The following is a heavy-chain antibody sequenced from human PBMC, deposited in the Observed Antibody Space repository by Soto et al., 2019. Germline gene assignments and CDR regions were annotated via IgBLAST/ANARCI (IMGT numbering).Heavy chain of an antibody. CDR3: ARDGLRVAAVGDNWFDP. V-gene: IGHV4-59*01. CDR1: GGSINDYY. D-gene: IGHD6-13*01. Sequence: QVHLQESGPGLVKPSETLSLTCTVSGGSINDYYWSWIRQPPGKGLEWIGYIYHSGTTNYNPSLKRRVTISVDTSKNQFSLDLRSVTAADTAVYYCARDGLRVAAVGDNWFDPWGQGTLVTVSS. CDR2: IYHSGTT. J-gene: IGHJ5*02.